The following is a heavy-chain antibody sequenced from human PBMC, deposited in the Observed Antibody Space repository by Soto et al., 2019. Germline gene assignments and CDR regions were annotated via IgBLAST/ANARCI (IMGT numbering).Heavy chain of an antibody. CDR3: VRDLGFWNTL. Sequence: DVQLVESGRGLVQPGGSLRLSCAASGFSFSDFPMSWARQTSGRGLEWVATIDKNGSGKSYVDSVRGRFTISRDNAESSLSLQMTSLTAEDTALYYCVRDLGFWNTLWGQGTLVTVSS. D-gene: IGHD3-3*01. V-gene: IGHV3-7*01. J-gene: IGHJ4*02. CDR2: IDKNGSGK. CDR1: GFSFSDFP.